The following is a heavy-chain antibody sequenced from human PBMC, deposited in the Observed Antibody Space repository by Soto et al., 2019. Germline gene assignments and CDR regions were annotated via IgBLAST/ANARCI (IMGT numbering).Heavy chain of an antibody. V-gene: IGHV1-69*01. D-gene: IGHD6-13*01. CDR2: IIPILGTA. CDR3: AGDGYIAAAGPFDC. CDR1: GGTFSSYA. J-gene: IGHJ4*02. Sequence: QVQLVQSGAEVKKPGSSVKVSCKASGGTFSSYAISWVRQAPGQGLEWMGGIIPILGTANYAQKFQGRVTSTADESTSTEFMELSSLRSEDTAVYYCAGDGYIAAAGPFDCWGQGTLVTVSS.